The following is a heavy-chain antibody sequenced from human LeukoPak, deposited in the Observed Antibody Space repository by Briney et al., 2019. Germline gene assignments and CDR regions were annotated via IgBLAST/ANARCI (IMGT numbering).Heavy chain of an antibody. CDR3: ARQRSSGWYGDYFDY. J-gene: IGHJ4*02. CDR1: GYSFTSYW. D-gene: IGHD6-19*01. Sequence: GASLKISCKGSGYSFTSYWIGWVRQMPGKGLEWMGIIYPGDSDTRYSPSFQGQVTISADKSISTAYLQWSSLKASDTAMYYCARQRSSGWYGDYFDYWGQGTLVTVSS. CDR2: IYPGDSDT. V-gene: IGHV5-51*01.